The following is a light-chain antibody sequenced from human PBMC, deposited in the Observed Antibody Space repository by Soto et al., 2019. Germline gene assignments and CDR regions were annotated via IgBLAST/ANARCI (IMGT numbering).Light chain of an antibody. V-gene: IGKV3-11*01. J-gene: IGKJ4*01. CDR2: DAS. CDR3: QQRSDGLT. Sequence: EIVLTQSPVTLSLSPGERATLSCRASQSVSSYLAWYQQKPGQAPRLLIYDASKRAPGIPARFSGSGSGTDFTLTTSSLEPDDLAVYFCQQRSDGLTFGGGTKVEIK. CDR1: QSVSSY.